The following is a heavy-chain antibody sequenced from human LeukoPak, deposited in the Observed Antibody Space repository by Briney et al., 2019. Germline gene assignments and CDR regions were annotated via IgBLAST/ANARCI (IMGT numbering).Heavy chain of an antibody. V-gene: IGHV3-21*01. CDR2: ISRTSAYI. CDR3: ARDERRYCSGSSCYPGDY. Sequence: GESLRLSCAASGFTFSSYAMKWVRQAPGKGLEWVSAISRTSAYIYYSDSVKGRFTISRDNAKNSVYLQIDSLRAEDTAVYYCARDERRYCSGSSCYPGDYWGQGTLVTVSS. CDR1: GFTFSSYA. J-gene: IGHJ4*02. D-gene: IGHD2-2*01.